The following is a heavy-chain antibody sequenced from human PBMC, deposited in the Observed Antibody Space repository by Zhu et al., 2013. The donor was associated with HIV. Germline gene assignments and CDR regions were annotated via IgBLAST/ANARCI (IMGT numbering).Heavy chain of an antibody. V-gene: IGHV4-59*01. CDR3: ARHRGDYPYWHFDL. J-gene: IGHJ2*01. CDR1: GGSISGYY. Sequence: QVRLQESGPGLVKPSETLSLTCTVSGGSISGYYWSWIRQSQGRHWSGLAIPFTVGRSTTSPPHESSLHFSGHVQEPVLLKLSSVTAADTAVYYCARHRGDYPYWHFDLWGLAPLSLSPQ. D-gene: IGHD4-17*01. CDR2: PFTVGRS.